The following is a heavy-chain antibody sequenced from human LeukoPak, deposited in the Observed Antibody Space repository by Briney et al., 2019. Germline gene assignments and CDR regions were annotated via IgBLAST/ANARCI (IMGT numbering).Heavy chain of an antibody. CDR1: GFTFSSFA. J-gene: IGHJ4*02. Sequence: GSLRLSCAASGFTFSSFALSWVRQAPGKGLEWISGISGSGGRTDYADSVKGRFTISRDNSKNTLYLQMSSLRADDTALYYCAKSPPRCSGGSCYGYWGQGTLVTVSS. V-gene: IGHV3-23*01. CDR3: AKSPPRCSGGSCYGY. CDR2: ISGSGGRT. D-gene: IGHD2-15*01.